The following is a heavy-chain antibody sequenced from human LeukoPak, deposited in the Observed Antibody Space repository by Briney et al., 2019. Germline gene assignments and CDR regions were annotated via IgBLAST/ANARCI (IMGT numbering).Heavy chain of an antibody. CDR2: ISGGGDAT. CDR3: ARLSGTSGTTSRVLHY. CDR1: GFTFTTYA. Sequence: PGGSLRLSCAASGFTFTTYAMIWVRRAPGKGLEWVSAISGGGDATYYADFVKGRFTISRDNSENTVYQQVNSLRAEDTAVYYCARLSGTSGTTSRVLHYWGQGALVTVSS. D-gene: IGHD1-1*01. J-gene: IGHJ4*02. V-gene: IGHV3-23*01.